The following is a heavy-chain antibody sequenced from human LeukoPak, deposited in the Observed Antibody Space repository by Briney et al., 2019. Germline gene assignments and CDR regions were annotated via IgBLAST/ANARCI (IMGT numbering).Heavy chain of an antibody. J-gene: IGHJ3*02. CDR2: INPNSGGT. CDR1: GYTFTGYF. CDR3: ARDPSAEKGYGDYVPAFDI. D-gene: IGHD4-17*01. Sequence: VASVKVSCKASGYTFTGYFMHWVRQAPGQGLEWMGWINPNSGGTNYAQKFQGRVTMTRDTSISTAYMELSRLRSDDTAVYYCARDPSAEKGYGDYVPAFDIWGQGTMVTVSS. V-gene: IGHV1-2*02.